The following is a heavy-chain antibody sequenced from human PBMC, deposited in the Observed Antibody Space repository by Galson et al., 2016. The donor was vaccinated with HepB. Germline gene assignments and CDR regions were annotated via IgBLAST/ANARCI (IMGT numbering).Heavy chain of an antibody. D-gene: IGHD4-17*01. Sequence: SLRLSCAASGLTFSDHYLHWVRQAPGKGLEWVGRSRNRANSYTTEYAASVEGRFTISRDNSRNSLYLQVNNLKSEDTAVYYCASYYGDYSSSAFDLWGQGTMVTVPS. CDR1: GLTFSDHY. V-gene: IGHV3-72*01. CDR3: ASYYGDYSSSAFDL. J-gene: IGHJ3*01. CDR2: SRNRANSYTT.